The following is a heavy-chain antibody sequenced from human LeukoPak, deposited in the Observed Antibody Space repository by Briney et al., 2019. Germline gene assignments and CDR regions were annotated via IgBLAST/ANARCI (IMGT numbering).Heavy chain of an antibody. J-gene: IGHJ3*02. CDR1: GFTFSDYS. CDR3: ARSGFTAEWGFNDAFDI. CDR2: ISSGSSHR. Sequence: GGSLRLSCAASGFTFSDYSMNWIRQAPGKGLEWVSSISSGSSHRYYADSVEGRFTISRDNAENSLFLQMNSLGAEDTAVYYCARSGFTAEWGFNDAFDIWGQGTMVTVSS. V-gene: IGHV3-21*01. D-gene: IGHD1-26*01.